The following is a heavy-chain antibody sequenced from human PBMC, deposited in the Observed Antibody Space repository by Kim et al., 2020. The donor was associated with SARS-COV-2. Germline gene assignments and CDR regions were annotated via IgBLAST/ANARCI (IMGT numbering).Heavy chain of an antibody. J-gene: IGHJ4*02. V-gene: IGHV3-48*03. CDR2: ISSSGRTI. Sequence: GGSLRLSCAASGFTFSSYEMNWVRQAPGKGLEWVSYISSSGRTIYYADSVKGRFTISRDNAKNSLYLQMNSLRAEDTAVYYCARSTWQLVKTDYWGQGTLVSVSS. D-gene: IGHD6-13*01. CDR1: GFTFSSYE. CDR3: ARSTWQLVKTDY.